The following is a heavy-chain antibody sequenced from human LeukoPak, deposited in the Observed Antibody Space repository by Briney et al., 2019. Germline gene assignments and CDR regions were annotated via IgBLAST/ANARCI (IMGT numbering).Heavy chain of an antibody. Sequence: PGASLRLSCAASGSTFSNYAMSWVRQAPGKGLEWVSAISGSGGSTYYADSVKGRFTISRDNSKNTLYLQMNSLRAEDTALYYCAKNTNTDWFDPWGQGTLLTVSS. J-gene: IGHJ5*02. CDR1: GSTFSNYA. CDR2: ISGSGGST. V-gene: IGHV3-23*01. D-gene: IGHD2-2*02. CDR3: AKNTNTDWFDP.